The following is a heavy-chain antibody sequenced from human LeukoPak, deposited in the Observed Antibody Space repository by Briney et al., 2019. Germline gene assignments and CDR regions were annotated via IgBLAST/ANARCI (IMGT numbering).Heavy chain of an antibody. J-gene: IGHJ4*01. D-gene: IGHD4-17*01. Sequence: AAVKVSCKASGYPFDNFGLTWVRQAPGQGLEWMGWISAYNGNTHFAQKFRGRLTLTTETSTSTAYLELRSLKSDDTAVYYCARDRVGGDLTGVSLYWGQGTLVTVSS. CDR3: ARDRVGGDLTGVSLY. CDR1: GYPFDNFG. V-gene: IGHV1-18*01. CDR2: ISAYNGNT.